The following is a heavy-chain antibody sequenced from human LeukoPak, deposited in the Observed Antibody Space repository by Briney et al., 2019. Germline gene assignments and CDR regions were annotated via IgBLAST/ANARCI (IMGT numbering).Heavy chain of an antibody. CDR2: ISGSGGST. CDR1: GFTFSSYA. J-gene: IGHJ4*02. CDR3: ATEYNYYDSSGYLDY. Sequence: GGSLRLSCTASGFTFSSYAMSWVRQAPGKGLEWVSAISGSGGSTYYADSVKSRFTISRDNSKNTLYLQMNSLRAEDTAVYYCATEYNYYDSSGYLDYWGQGTLVTVSS. V-gene: IGHV3-23*01. D-gene: IGHD3-22*01.